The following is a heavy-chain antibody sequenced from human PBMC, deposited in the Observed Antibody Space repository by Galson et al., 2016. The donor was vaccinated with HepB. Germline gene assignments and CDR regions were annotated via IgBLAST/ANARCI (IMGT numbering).Heavy chain of an antibody. Sequence: SLRLSCAPFGFAFSNYGMHWVRQAPGKGLEWVALIWYDGSKKYYADSVKGRFTISRDNSKNTLYLQMNSLRAEDTAMYYCARVNRGGNSSDHCLDVWGQGTTVTVSS. D-gene: IGHD6-6*01. CDR1: GFAFSNYG. V-gene: IGHV3-33*08. CDR3: ARVNRGGNSSDHCLDV. J-gene: IGHJ6*02. CDR2: IWYDGSKK.